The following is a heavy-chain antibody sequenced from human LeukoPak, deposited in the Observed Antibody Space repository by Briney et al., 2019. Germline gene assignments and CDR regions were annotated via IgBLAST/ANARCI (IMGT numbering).Heavy chain of an antibody. CDR1: GFTFDDYA. CDR3: AKDGGSGFGNYYYYMDV. Sequence: GGSLRLSCAVSGFTFDDYAMHWVRQAPGKGLEWVSGISWNSGSIGYADSVKGRFTISRDNAKNSLYLQMNSLRAEDMALYYCAKDGGSGFGNYYYYMDVWGKGTTVTVSS. CDR2: ISWNSGSI. D-gene: IGHD6-19*01. J-gene: IGHJ6*03. V-gene: IGHV3-9*03.